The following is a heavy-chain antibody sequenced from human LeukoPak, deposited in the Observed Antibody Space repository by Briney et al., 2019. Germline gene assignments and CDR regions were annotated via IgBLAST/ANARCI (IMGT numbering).Heavy chain of an antibody. CDR2: IKSEDDGGTI. V-gene: IGHV3-15*07. CDR3: ATGIDYGGGY. CDR1: GFTFSNAW. J-gene: IGHJ4*02. Sequence: PGGSLRLSCAASGFTFSNAWMNWVRQAPGKGLEWVGRIKSEDDGGTIDYAPPVQGRFTVSRDDSKNMVYLQMDSLKTEDSAIYYCATGIDYGGGYWGQGTRVIVSS. D-gene: IGHD4-17*01.